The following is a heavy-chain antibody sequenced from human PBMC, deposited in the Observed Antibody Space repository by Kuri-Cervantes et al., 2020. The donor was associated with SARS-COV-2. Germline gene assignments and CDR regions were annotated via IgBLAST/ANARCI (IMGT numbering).Heavy chain of an antibody. Sequence: GGSLRLSCEVSGFLFSASAIHWVRQASGKGLEWVGRVRDKANNYATAYAASVKGRFTISRDNSKNTLYLQMNSLRAEDTAVYYCAKGIPGIAAAGDYWGQGTLVTVSS. D-gene: IGHD6-13*01. CDR1: GFLFSASA. J-gene: IGHJ4*02. CDR3: AKGIPGIAAAGDY. CDR2: VRDKANNYAT. V-gene: IGHV3-73*01.